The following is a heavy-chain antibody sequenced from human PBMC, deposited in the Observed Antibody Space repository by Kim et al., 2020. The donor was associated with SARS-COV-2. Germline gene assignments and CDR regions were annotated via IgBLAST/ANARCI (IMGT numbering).Heavy chain of an antibody. CDR3: ARGKVDYGDYYDY. V-gene: IGHV4-59*01. D-gene: IGHD4-17*01. J-gene: IGHJ4*02. CDR1: GGSISSYY. CDR2: IYYSGST. Sequence: SETLSLTCTVSGGSISSYYWSWIRQPPGKGLEWIGYIYYSGSTNYNPSLKSRVTISVDTSKNQFSLKLSSVTAADTAVYYCARGKVDYGDYYDYWGQGTLVTVSS.